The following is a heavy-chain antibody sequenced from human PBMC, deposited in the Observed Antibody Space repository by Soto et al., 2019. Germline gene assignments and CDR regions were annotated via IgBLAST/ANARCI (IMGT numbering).Heavy chain of an antibody. CDR2: IHHSGST. J-gene: IGHJ4*02. D-gene: IGHD3-10*01. CDR3: ARIDYGSGSYYNFDY. Sequence: QVQLQESGPGLVKPSATLSLTCAVSGDSISSSYWWTWVRQPPGKGLEWIGEIHHSGSTNYNPSLKSRVSISVDKSKNQFSPNLSSVTAADTAVYYCARIDYGSGSYYNFDYWGQGALVTVSS. CDR1: GDSISSSYW. V-gene: IGHV4-4*02.